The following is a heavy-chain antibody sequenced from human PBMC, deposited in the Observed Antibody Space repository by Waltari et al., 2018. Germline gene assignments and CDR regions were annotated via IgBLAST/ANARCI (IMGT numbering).Heavy chain of an antibody. CDR2: IYYSGST. Sequence: QVQLQESGPGLVKPSQTLSLTCTVSGGSISSSDHSWCWIRQPPGRGLEWIGDIYYSGSTKYNPSLRSRGTISIDTSKNNFSLKVTSVTTADAAVYYCARHYTGYGARDYWGQGTLVTVSS. D-gene: IGHD4-17*01. CDR1: GGSISSSDHS. CDR3: ARHYTGYGARDY. J-gene: IGHJ4*02. V-gene: IGHV4-30-4*08.